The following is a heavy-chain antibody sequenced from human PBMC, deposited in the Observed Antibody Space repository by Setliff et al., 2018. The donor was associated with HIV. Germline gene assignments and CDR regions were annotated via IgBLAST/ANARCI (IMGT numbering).Heavy chain of an antibody. D-gene: IGHD3-3*01. CDR2: IIPIFSTT. CDR1: GGTFSKDA. J-gene: IGHJ4*02. CDR3: AKDDMLVWASITIFGVAPSFDY. V-gene: IGHV3-23*01. Sequence: ASVKVSCKASGGTFSKDAINWVREAPGQGLEWMGGIIPIFSTTTYADSVKGRFTISRDNSKNTLYLQMNNLRAEDTAVYYCAKDDMLVWASITIFGVAPSFDYWGQGTLVTVSS.